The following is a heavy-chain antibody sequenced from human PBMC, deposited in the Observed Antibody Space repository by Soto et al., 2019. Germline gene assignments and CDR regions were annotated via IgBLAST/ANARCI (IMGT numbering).Heavy chain of an antibody. V-gene: IGHV1-18*01. D-gene: IGHD3-16*01. CDR2: INTYNGKT. CDR1: GYIFTSYG. Sequence: ASVKVSCKTSGYIFTSYGIGWARQAPGQGLEWMGWINTYNGKTNYAQNLQGRVTLTTDTSTSTAYMELRSLRSNDTAIYYCAMVDVYVTPSPQDVWGQGATVTVSS. CDR3: AMVDVYVTPSPQDV. J-gene: IGHJ6*02.